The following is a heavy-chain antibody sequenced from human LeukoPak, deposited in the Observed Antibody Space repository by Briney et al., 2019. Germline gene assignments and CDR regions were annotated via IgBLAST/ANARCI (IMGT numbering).Heavy chain of an antibody. J-gene: IGHJ4*02. CDR3: AKAGINYYGSGSYGY. CDR1: GFTFSSYA. D-gene: IGHD3-10*01. Sequence: GGSLRLSCAASGFTFSSYAMSWVRQAPGKGLEWVSAISGSGGSTYYADSVKGRFTISRDNSKNTLYLQMNSLRAEDTAVYYCAKAGINYYGSGSYGYWGQGTLDTVSS. CDR2: ISGSGGST. V-gene: IGHV3-23*01.